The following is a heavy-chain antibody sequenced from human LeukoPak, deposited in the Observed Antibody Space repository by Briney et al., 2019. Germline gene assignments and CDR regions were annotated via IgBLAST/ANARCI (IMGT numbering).Heavy chain of an antibody. CDR3: AREAYTNGWYGHLRQN. Sequence: GGSLRLSCAASGFTFTNYAMHWVRQAPGKGLEWMAVISDDAFNKYYADSVRGRFNIARDNSKNTLYLQVNSLRIEDTAVYYRAREAYTNGWYGHLRQNWGQGTLVTVSS. D-gene: IGHD6-19*01. J-gene: IGHJ1*01. CDR1: GFTFTNYA. V-gene: IGHV3-30*04. CDR2: ISDDAFNK.